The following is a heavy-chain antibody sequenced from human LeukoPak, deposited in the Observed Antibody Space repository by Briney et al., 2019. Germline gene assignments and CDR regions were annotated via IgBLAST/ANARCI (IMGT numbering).Heavy chain of an antibody. CDR2: ISGSGGST. J-gene: IGHJ4*02. D-gene: IGHD5-24*01. CDR1: GFTFSSYG. V-gene: IGHV3-23*01. CDR3: AKDDAWLQYND. Sequence: GGTLRLSCAASGFTFSSYGMSWVRQAPGKGLEWVSAISGSGGSTYYADSVKGRFTISRDNSKNTLYLQINSLRDEDTAVYYCAKDDAWLQYNDWGQGTLVTVSS.